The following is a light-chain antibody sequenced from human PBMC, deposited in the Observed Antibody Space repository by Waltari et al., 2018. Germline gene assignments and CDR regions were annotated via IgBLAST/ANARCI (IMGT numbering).Light chain of an antibody. J-gene: IGKJ5*01. V-gene: IGKV4-1*01. CDR3: QQYDNLIT. CDR1: QTLFPPSDNKYY. CDR2: WAS. Sequence: DIVMTQSPASLSVSLAAGANLNSWSRQTLFPPSDNKYYLAWYQQKPGQPPKLLIYWASIRESGVPDRFSGSGSGTDFTLTISAVQAEDAAVYYCQQYDNLITFGQGTRLEIK.